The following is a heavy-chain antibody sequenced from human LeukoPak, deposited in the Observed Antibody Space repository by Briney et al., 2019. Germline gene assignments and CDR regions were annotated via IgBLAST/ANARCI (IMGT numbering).Heavy chain of an antibody. Sequence: GGSLRLSCAASGFTFSTYSMNWVRQAPGKGLEWVANIKQDGSENYYVDSVKGRFTISRDNAKNSLYLQMNSLRAEDTAVYYCARPLGFSVPSGDYASWGQGTLVTVSS. J-gene: IGHJ5*02. CDR1: GFTFSTYS. CDR3: ARPLGFSVPSGDYAS. D-gene: IGHD4-17*01. V-gene: IGHV3-7*01. CDR2: IKQDGSEN.